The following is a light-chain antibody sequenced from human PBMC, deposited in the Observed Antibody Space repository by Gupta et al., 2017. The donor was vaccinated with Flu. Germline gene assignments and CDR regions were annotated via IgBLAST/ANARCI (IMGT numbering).Light chain of an antibody. J-gene: IGLJ3*02. CDR1: TSNIGRNP. CDR3: EVWDNSLKVL. Sequence: QSALTQPPSASGTPGQRVTISCSGSTSNIGRNPVTWFQLVPGTDPKLRNVSNNQRPSGVPDRGSGSKSGTSESMAISGLQSEDEAYYDCEVWDNSLKVLFGGGTKLTVL. V-gene: IGLV1-44*01. CDR2: SNN.